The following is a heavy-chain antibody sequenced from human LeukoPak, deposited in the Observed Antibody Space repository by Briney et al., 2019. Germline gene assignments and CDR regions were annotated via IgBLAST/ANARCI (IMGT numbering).Heavy chain of an antibody. CDR3: ARDTYYYDSSGYPLY. J-gene: IGHJ4*02. Sequence: GGSLRLSCAASGFTFDTHAMSWVRQAPGKGLEWISTMSGHGHNVYYADSVKGRFTISRDNSKNTLYLHMNSLRAEDTAVYYCARDTYYYDSSGYPLYWGQGTLVTVSS. D-gene: IGHD3-22*01. CDR1: GFTFDTHA. CDR2: MSGHGHNV. V-gene: IGHV3-23*01.